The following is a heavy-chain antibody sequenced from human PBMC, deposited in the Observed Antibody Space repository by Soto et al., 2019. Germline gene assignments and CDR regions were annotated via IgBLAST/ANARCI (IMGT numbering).Heavy chain of an antibody. V-gene: IGHV3-15*01. Sequence: EVQLVESGGGLVKPGGSLRLSCAASGFTFSNAWMSWVSQAPGKGLEWVGRIKSKTDGGTTDYAATVKGRFTISRDESKNTLYRQMNSLKTKETAVYYCTTETGYSSGWYGPDYWGQVTLVTDSS. CDR1: GFTFSNAW. CDR3: TTETGYSSGWYGPDY. CDR2: IKSKTDGGTT. J-gene: IGHJ4*02. D-gene: IGHD6-19*01.